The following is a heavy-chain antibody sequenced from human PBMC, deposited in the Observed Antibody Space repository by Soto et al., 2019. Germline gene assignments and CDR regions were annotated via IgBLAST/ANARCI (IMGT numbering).Heavy chain of an antibody. CDR3: ARWGRSRQGSGMRFDY. V-gene: IGHV4-34*01. CDR1: GGSFSGYY. J-gene: IGHJ4*02. Sequence: SETLSLTCAVYGGSFSGYYWSWIRQPPGKGLEWIGEINHSGSTNYNPSLKSRVTISVDTSKNQFSLKLSSVTAADTAVYYCARWGRSRQGSGMRFDYWGQGTLVTVSS. CDR2: INHSGST. D-gene: IGHD3-10*01.